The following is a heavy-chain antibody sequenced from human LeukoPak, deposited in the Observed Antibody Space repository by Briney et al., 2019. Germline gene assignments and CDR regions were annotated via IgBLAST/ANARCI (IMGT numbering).Heavy chain of an antibody. CDR1: GYTFTSYD. D-gene: IGHD6-19*01. V-gene: IGHV1-8*01. Sequence: GASVKVSCKASGYTFTSYDINWVRQATGQGLEWMGWMNPNSGNTGYAQKFQGRATMTRNTSISTAYMELSSLRSEDTAVYYCARGDSSGWYYRYHYYYGMDVWGQGTTVTVSS. CDR3: ARGDSSGWYYRYHYYYGMDV. J-gene: IGHJ6*02. CDR2: MNPNSGNT.